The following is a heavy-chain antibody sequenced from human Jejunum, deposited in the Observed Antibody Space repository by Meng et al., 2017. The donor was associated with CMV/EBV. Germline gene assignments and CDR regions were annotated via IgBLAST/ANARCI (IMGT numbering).Heavy chain of an antibody. CDR1: GYTFTSYA. CDR2: IDPNTGNP. CDR3: ARDSPLDGYSLLDY. Sequence: VHLVQPGPESKQPGASVKVSCRPSGYTFTSYAINWVRQAPGQGPDWMGWIDPNTGNPTYDQGFTGRFVFSLDTSVSTAYLQINSLRADDTAVYYCARDSPLDGYSLLDYWGQGTLVTVSS. V-gene: IGHV7-4-1*02. J-gene: IGHJ4*02. D-gene: IGHD5-24*01.